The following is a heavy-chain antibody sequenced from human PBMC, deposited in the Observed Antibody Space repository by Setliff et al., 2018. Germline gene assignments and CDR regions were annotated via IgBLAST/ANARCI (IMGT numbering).Heavy chain of an antibody. J-gene: IGHJ4*02. V-gene: IGHV5-51*01. CDR1: GNGFTNYW. CDR2: IYPGDSDT. CDR3: AIIDDAIMDLDY. D-gene: IGHD3-16*01. Sequence: PGESLKISCKVSGNGFTNYWIGWVRQMPGKGLEWMGIIYPGDSDTKYSPSFQGLVTISADKSINTAYLQWSSLKASDTAIYYCAIIDDAIMDLDYWGQGTLVTVSS.